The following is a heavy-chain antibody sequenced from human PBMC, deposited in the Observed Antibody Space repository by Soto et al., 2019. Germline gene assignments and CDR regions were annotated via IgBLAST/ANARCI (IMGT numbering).Heavy chain of an antibody. D-gene: IGHD6-6*01. V-gene: IGHV1-46*01. CDR1: GYTFTAFF. Sequence: ASVKVSCKASGYTFTAFFMHWVRQAPGKGLEWMGIINPSGGTTNYAQKFQGRVAMTWDTSTSTVYMDLSSLRSDDTAVYYCARAPYSSSSFLFDYWGPGTLVTVSS. CDR3: ARAPYSSSSFLFDY. CDR2: INPSGGTT. J-gene: IGHJ4*02.